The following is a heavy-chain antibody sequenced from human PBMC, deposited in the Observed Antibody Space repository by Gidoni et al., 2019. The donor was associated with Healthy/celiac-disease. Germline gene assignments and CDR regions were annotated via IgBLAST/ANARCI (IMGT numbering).Heavy chain of an antibody. J-gene: IGHJ4*02. Sequence: QVQPVESGGGVVQPGRSLSLSFAASGFTFSSYGMHWVRQAPGTGLGWVAVISYDGSNKYYADSVKGRFTISRDNSKNTLYLQMNSLRAEDTAVYYCAKDMHSSSWYLDYWGQGTLVTVSS. D-gene: IGHD6-13*01. CDR1: GFTFSSYG. CDR3: AKDMHSSSWYLDY. CDR2: ISYDGSNK. V-gene: IGHV3-30*18.